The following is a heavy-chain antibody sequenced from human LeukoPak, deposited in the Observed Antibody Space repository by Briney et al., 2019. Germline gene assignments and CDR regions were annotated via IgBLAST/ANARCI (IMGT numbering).Heavy chain of an antibody. V-gene: IGHV3-30*03. J-gene: IGHJ3*02. CDR2: ISYDGSNK. Sequence: QSGGSLRLSCAASGFTFNNYGMHWVRQAPGKGLEWVAVISYDGSNKYYADSVKGRFTISRDNSKNTLYLQMNSLRAEDTAVYYCARSPGSYYAFDIWGQGTMVTVSS. CDR3: ARSPGSYYAFDI. CDR1: GFTFNNYG. D-gene: IGHD1-26*01.